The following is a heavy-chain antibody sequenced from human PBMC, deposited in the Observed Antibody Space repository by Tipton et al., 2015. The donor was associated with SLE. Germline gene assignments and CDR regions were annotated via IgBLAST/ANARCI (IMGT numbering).Heavy chain of an antibody. J-gene: IGHJ4*02. Sequence: SLRLSCTASGFIFSSFALHWVRQAPGKGLEWVAVISSDGSKRYYADSVRGRFTISRDASKKTLFLQMNSLRAEDTALYYCVTRGWEFDYWGQGTLVTVSS. CDR3: VTRGWEFDY. CDR1: GFIFSSFA. D-gene: IGHD1-26*01. CDR2: ISSDGSKR. V-gene: IGHV3-30*04.